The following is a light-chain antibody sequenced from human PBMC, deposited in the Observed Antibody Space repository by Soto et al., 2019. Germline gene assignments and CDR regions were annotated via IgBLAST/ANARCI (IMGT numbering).Light chain of an antibody. Sequence: QSVLTQPPSASGTPGQSVTISCSGGSSNIGSNTVNWYQHLSGAAPKLLIHNNDQRPSGVPDRFSGSKSGTSASLAISGLQSADEADYYCAAWDDSLTAVLFGGGTKLTVL. V-gene: IGLV1-44*01. CDR1: SSNIGSNT. CDR3: AAWDDSLTAVL. CDR2: NND. J-gene: IGLJ3*02.